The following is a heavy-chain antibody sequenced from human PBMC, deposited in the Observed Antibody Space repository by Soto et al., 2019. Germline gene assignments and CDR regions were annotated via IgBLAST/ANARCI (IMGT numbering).Heavy chain of an antibody. CDR3: ARDQPDTAMVPWFDP. CDR2: INSDGSST. CDR1: GFTFSSYW. J-gene: IGHJ5*02. V-gene: IGHV3-74*01. D-gene: IGHD5-18*01. Sequence: GGSLRLSCAASGFTFSSYWMHWVRQAPGKGLVWVSRINSDGSSTSYADSVKGRFTISRDNAKNTLYLQMNSLRAEDTAVYYWARDQPDTAMVPWFDPWGQGTLVTVSS.